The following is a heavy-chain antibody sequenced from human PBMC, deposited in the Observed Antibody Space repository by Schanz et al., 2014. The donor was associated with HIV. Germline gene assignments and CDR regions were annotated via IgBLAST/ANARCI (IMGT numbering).Heavy chain of an antibody. Sequence: EVQLLESGGGLVQPGGSLRLSCAASGFTFSSYAMSWVRQAPGKGLEWVSAISGSSITYSADSVKGRFTISRDNSKNTLYLQMNSLRAEDTAVYYCARRSSDGGYYDNWGQGTLVTVS. D-gene: IGHD2-15*01. CDR3: ARRSSDGGYYDN. CDR1: GFTFSSYA. V-gene: IGHV3-23*01. J-gene: IGHJ4*02. CDR2: ISGSSIT.